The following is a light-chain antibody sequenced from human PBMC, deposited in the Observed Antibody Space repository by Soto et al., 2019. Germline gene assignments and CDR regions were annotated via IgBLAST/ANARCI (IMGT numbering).Light chain of an antibody. Sequence: QSVLTQPPSASGTPGQRVTISCSGSSSKIGSNTVNWYQQLPGTAPKLLIYSNNQRPSGVPDRFSGSKSGTSASLAISGLQSDDEADYYCAAWDDSLNGYVFGTGTKVTVL. J-gene: IGLJ1*01. CDR2: SNN. CDR1: SSKIGSNT. V-gene: IGLV1-44*01. CDR3: AAWDDSLNGYV.